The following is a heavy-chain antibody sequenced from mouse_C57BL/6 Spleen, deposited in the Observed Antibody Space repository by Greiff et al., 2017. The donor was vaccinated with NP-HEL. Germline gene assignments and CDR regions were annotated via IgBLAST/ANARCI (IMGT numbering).Heavy chain of an antibody. CDR2: ISSGSSTI. V-gene: IGHV5-17*01. CDR3: ARRGDYGSSYGWYFDV. Sequence: EVQLVESGGGLVKPGGSLKLSCAASGFTFSDYGMHWVRQAPEKGLEWVAYISSGSSTIYYADTVKGRFTISRDNAKNPLFLQMTSLRSEDTAMYYCARRGDYGSSYGWYFDVWGTGTTVTVSS. J-gene: IGHJ1*03. D-gene: IGHD1-1*01. CDR1: GFTFSDYG.